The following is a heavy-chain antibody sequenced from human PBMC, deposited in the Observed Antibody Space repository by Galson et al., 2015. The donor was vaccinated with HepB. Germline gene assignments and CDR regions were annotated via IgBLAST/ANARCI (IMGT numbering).Heavy chain of an antibody. CDR2: ISYGSHK. Sequence: SLRLSCAASGFIFSNYGMHWVRQAPGTGLEWVAAISYGSHKYHADSVRGRFTISRDNSKNTLYLQMNGLSGDDTAVYYCARDPREQWLGPTFLCDSWGQGTLVTASS. CDR1: GFIFSNYG. D-gene: IGHD6-19*01. J-gene: IGHJ4*02. V-gene: IGHV3-30*03. CDR3: ARDPREQWLGPTFLCDS.